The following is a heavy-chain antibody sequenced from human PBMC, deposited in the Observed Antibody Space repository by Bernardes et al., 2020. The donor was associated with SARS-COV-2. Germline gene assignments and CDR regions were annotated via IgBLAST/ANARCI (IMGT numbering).Heavy chain of an antibody. J-gene: IGHJ4*02. Sequence: ASVKVSCKASGYTFTTYHIHWVRQAPGQGLEWVGVINPSTNDTRYAEYFQGRITMTGDTSTSTVYMEMRSLRSDDTAVYSCGRDRGYCNTGSCYPSDHWGQGTLVTVSS. D-gene: IGHD2-15*01. CDR2: INPSTNDT. CDR1: GYTFTTYH. CDR3: GRDRGYCNTGSCYPSDH. V-gene: IGHV1-46*03.